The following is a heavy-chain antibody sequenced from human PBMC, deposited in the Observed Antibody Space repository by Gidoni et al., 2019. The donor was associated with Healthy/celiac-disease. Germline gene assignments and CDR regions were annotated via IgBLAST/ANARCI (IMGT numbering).Heavy chain of an antibody. Sequence: QVQLVQSGAEVKKPRTYVKVYCKVSGYTLTELSMHWVRQTPGKGLEWIGVFDPEDGETSYAKKFQGRVTMTEDTSTDTAYMELSSLRSEDTAVYYCATDRHDKSLDAFDIWGQVTMVTVSS. CDR3: ATDRHDKSLDAFDI. CDR2: FDPEDGET. V-gene: IGHV1-24*01. CDR1: GYTLTELS. D-gene: IGHD3-22*01. J-gene: IGHJ3*02.